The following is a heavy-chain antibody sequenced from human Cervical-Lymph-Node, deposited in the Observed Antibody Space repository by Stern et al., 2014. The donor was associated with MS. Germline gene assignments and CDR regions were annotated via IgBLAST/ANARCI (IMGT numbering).Heavy chain of an antibody. CDR3: ARTPFYGSGSYYQPGYYFDY. Sequence: QMQLQESGPGLVKPSQTLSLTCTVSGGSISSGGYYLSWIRQHPGKGLEWIGYIYSSGSTYYNPSLKSLVTISVDTSKNQFSLKLSSVTAADTAVYYCARTPFYGSGSYYQPGYYFDYWGQGTLVTVSS. CDR2: IYSSGST. CDR1: GGSISSGGYY. V-gene: IGHV4-31*01. J-gene: IGHJ4*02. D-gene: IGHD3-10*01.